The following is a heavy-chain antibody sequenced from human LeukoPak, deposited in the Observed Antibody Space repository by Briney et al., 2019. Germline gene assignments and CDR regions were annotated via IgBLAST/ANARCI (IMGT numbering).Heavy chain of an antibody. J-gene: IGHJ4*02. CDR2: TNPNSGGT. CDR1: GYTFTGYY. CDR3: ARDKGSSWTNFDY. Sequence: GASVKVSCKASGYTFTGYYMHWVRQAPGQGLEWMGWTNPNSGGTNYAQKFQGRVTMTRDTSIRTAYMELSRLRSDDTAVYYCARDKGSSWTNFDYWGQGTLVTVSS. V-gene: IGHV1-2*02. D-gene: IGHD6-13*01.